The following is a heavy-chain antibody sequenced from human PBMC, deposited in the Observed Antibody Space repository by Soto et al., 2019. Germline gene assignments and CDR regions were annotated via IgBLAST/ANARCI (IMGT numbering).Heavy chain of an antibody. D-gene: IGHD5-12*01. CDR2: IIPIFGTA. J-gene: IGHJ6*02. Sequence: GASVKVSCKASGGTFSSYAISWVRQAPGQGLEWIGGIIPIFGTANYAQKFQGRVTITADESTSTAYMELSSLRSEDTAVYYCASRNSGYDWDYYGMDVWGQGTTVTVS. V-gene: IGHV1-69*13. CDR1: GGTFSSYA. CDR3: ASRNSGYDWDYYGMDV.